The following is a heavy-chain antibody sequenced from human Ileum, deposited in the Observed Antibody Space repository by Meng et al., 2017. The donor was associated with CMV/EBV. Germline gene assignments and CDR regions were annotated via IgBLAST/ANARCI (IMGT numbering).Heavy chain of an antibody. Sequence: QGRLVACGGGVVRAGGCLRLCWAASGFTFRSYGMHWVRQAPGKGLEWVEIIRNDGSYKYYADSVKGRFTISRDNSKNTLYLQMNSLEPEDTAVYYCVRINYLDHWGQGTLVTVSS. CDR1: GFTFRSYG. CDR3: VRINYLDH. J-gene: IGHJ4*02. V-gene: IGHV3-30*02. CDR2: IRNDGSYK.